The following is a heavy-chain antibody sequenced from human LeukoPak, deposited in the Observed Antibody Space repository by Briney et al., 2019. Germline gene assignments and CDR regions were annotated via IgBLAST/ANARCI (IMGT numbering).Heavy chain of an antibody. CDR2: IYYSGST. Sequence: SETLSLTCTVSGGSISSSSYYWGWIRQPPGKGLEWIGSIYYSGSTYYNPSLKSRVTISVDTSKNQFSLKLSSVTAADTAVYYCASLTKIGSGSYSNWFDPWGQGTLVTVSS. CDR1: GGSISSSSYY. D-gene: IGHD3-10*01. V-gene: IGHV4-39*07. CDR3: ASLTKIGSGSYSNWFDP. J-gene: IGHJ5*02.